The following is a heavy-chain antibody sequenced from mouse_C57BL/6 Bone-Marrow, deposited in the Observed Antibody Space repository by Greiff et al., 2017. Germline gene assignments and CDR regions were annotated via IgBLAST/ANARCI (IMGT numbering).Heavy chain of an antibody. D-gene: IGHD2-4*01. CDR2: IYPGSGNT. CDR1: GYTFTDYY. V-gene: IGHV1-76*01. CDR3: ARSYDYDDAMDY. Sequence: QVQLKQSGAELVRPGASVKLSCKASGYTFTDYYINWVKQRPGQGLEWIARIYPGSGNTYYNEKFKGKATLTAEKSSSTAYMQLSSLTSEDSAVYFCARSYDYDDAMDYWGQGTSVTVSS. J-gene: IGHJ4*01.